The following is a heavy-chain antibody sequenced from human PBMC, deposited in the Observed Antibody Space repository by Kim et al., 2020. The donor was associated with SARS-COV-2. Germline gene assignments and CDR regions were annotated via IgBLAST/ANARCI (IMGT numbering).Heavy chain of an antibody. D-gene: IGHD3-10*01. CDR2: T. V-gene: IGHV4-34*09. Sequence: TNYNRSHESRITITLDASKTQFSLKLSSVTAADTAVYYCARGMVRGVLSWGHGTLVTVSS. CDR3: ARGMVRGVLS. J-gene: IGHJ5*01.